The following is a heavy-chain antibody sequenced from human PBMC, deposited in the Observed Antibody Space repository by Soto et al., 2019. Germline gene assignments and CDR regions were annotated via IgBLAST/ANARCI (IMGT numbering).Heavy chain of an antibody. Sequence: QLQLQESGPGLVKPSETLSLTCTVSGGSISSSSYYWGWIRQPPGKGLEWIGSIYYSGSTYYNPSLKSRVTISVDTSKNQFSLKLSSVTAADTAVYYCARTDVSYGRKNFSFDYWGQGTLVTVSS. CDR3: ARTDVSYGRKNFSFDY. D-gene: IGHD1-26*01. CDR1: GGSISSSSYY. V-gene: IGHV4-39*01. J-gene: IGHJ4*02. CDR2: IYYSGST.